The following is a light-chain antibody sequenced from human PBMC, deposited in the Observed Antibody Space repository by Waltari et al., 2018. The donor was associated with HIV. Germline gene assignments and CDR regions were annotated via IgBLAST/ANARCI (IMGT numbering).Light chain of an antibody. V-gene: IGKV1-5*03. CDR1: QTISQW. CDR3: QQYNNYLYT. Sequence: DIQMTQSPSTLSPSVADRVPITCRASQTISQWLAWYQQKPGKAPNLLIYKASTLVNGVPSRFSGSGSGTEFTLTITSLQPDDFATYFCQQYNNYLYTFGQGTKVEI. J-gene: IGKJ2*01. CDR2: KAS.